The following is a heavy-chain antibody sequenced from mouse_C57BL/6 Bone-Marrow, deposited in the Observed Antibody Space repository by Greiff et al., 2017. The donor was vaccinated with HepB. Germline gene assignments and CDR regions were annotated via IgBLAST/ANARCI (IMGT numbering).Heavy chain of an antibody. Sequence: EVQLQQSGAELVRPGASVKLSCTASGFNIKDDYMHWVKQRPEQGLEWIGWIDPENGDTEYASKFQGKATITADTSSNTAYLQRSSLTSEDTAVYYCTTGAGTRDFYYWGQGTTLTVSS. V-gene: IGHV14-4*01. CDR3: TTGAGTRDFYY. J-gene: IGHJ2*01. D-gene: IGHD4-1*01. CDR1: GFNIKDDY. CDR2: IDPENGDT.